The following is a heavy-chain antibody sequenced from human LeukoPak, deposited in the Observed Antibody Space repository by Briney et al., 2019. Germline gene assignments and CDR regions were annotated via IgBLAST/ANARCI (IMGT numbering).Heavy chain of an antibody. CDR2: INHSGST. CDR3: ARDTYYYDSSLDAFDI. V-gene: IGHV4-34*01. J-gene: IGHJ3*02. CDR1: GGSFSGYY. D-gene: IGHD3-22*01. Sequence: SETLSLTCAVYGGSFSGYYWSWIRQPPGKGLEWIGEINHSGSTNYNPSLKSRVTISVDKSKNQFSLKLSSVTAADTAVYYCARDTYYYDSSLDAFDIWGQGTMVTVSS.